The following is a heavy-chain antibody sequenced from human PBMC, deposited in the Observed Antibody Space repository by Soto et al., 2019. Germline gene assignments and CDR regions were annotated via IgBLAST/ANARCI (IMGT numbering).Heavy chain of an antibody. J-gene: IGHJ6*03. Sequence: PGESLKISCKGSGYSFTSYWIGWVRQMPGKGLEWMGIIYPGDSDTRYSPSFQGQVTISADKSISTAYLQWSSLKASDTAMYYCAKTVELRSGFPYYMDVWGKGTTVTVSS. V-gene: IGHV5-51*01. CDR2: IYPGDSDT. CDR3: AKTVELRSGFPYYMDV. CDR1: GYSFTSYW. D-gene: IGHD1-7*01.